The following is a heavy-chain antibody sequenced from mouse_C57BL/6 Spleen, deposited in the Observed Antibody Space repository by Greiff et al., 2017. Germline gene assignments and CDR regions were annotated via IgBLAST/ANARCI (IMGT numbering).Heavy chain of an antibody. V-gene: IGHV14-4*01. Sequence: VQLKQSGAELVRPGASVKLSCTASGFNIKDDYMHWVKQRPEQGLEWIGWIDPENGDTEYASKFQGKATITADTSSNTAYLPLSSLPSEDTAVYYWTTDGNNRYARDYWGQGTSVTVSS. CDR2: IDPENGDT. CDR3: TTDGNNRYARDY. D-gene: IGHD2-1*01. CDR1: GFNIKDDY. J-gene: IGHJ4*01.